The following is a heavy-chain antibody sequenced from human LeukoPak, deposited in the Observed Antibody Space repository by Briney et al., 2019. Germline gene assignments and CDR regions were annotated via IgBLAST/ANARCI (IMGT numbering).Heavy chain of an antibody. Sequence: TSEALSLTCTVSGDFITAYYWSWIRQPPGKGLEWIGYVYYSGSTEYNPSLRSRVTISLEMSKHQFSLNLTSVTAADTAVYYCASNTGTVFDYWGQGALVTVSS. J-gene: IGHJ4*02. D-gene: IGHD7-27*01. CDR2: VYYSGST. CDR1: GDFITAYY. CDR3: ASNTGTVFDY. V-gene: IGHV4-59*01.